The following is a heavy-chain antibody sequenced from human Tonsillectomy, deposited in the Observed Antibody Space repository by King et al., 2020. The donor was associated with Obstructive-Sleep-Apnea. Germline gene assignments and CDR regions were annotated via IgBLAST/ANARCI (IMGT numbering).Heavy chain of an antibody. CDR3: ARDTGSSWGGGFDY. CDR2: MNPSGGSP. D-gene: IGHD6-13*01. Sequence: QLVQSGAEVETPGASVKVSCKASGYTVTSYYMHWVRQAPGQGLEWMGIMNPSGGSPNYAQKLQGRGTMTTDTPTSTVYMWLSSLTSADTAVYYCARDTGSSWGGGFDYWGQEIQVTVSS. V-gene: IGHV1-46*01. J-gene: IGHJ4*02. CDR1: GYTVTSYY.